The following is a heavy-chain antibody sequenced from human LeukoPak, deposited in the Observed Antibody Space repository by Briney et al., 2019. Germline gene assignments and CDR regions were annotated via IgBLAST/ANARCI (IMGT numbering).Heavy chain of an antibody. D-gene: IGHD1-1*01. J-gene: IGHJ4*02. CDR2: INHSGST. V-gene: IGHV4-34*01. CDR1: GGSFSGYY. CDR3: ARGVQRLFDY. Sequence: SETLSLTCAVYGGSFSGYYWSWIRKPPGKGLEWIGEINHSGSTNYNPSLKSRVTMSVDTSKNQFSLKLSSVTAADTAVYYCARGVQRLFDYWGQGTLVTVSS.